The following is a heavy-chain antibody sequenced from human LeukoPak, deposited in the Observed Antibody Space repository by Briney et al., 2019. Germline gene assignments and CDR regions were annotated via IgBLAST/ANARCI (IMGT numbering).Heavy chain of an antibody. CDR2: MSHSGSN. D-gene: IGHD4-17*01. Sequence: SETLSLTCAVYGDSFRAYYWTWLRQPPGKGREGSGEMSHSGSNNYTPSLKSRFTISVDTSKSQFSLRLSSVTAADTAVYYCARGDYGIQRSNNWFDPWGQGTLVTVSS. V-gene: IGHV4-34*01. CDR1: GDSFRAYY. CDR3: ARGDYGIQRSNNWFDP. J-gene: IGHJ5*02.